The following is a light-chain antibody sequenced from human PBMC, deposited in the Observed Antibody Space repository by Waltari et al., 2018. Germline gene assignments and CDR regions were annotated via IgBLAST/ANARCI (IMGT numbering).Light chain of an antibody. CDR1: QSVGSHY. Sequence: EIVLTQSPGTLSLSPGERATLSCRASQSVGSHYLAWYQQVPGQAPRVLIYGASTRAAGIPDRFSGSGSGTDFTLTISRLAPEDVAVYYCHQSGGSGRAFGGGTKVEIK. J-gene: IGKJ4*01. V-gene: IGKV3-20*01. CDR3: HQSGGSGRA. CDR2: GAS.